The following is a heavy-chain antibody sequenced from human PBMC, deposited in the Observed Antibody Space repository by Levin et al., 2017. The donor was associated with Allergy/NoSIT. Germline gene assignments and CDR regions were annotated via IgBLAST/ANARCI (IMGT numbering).Heavy chain of an antibody. CDR3: AKDLGGYYDSSGYIYYYYGMDV. V-gene: IGHV3-9*01. CDR2: ISWNSGSI. Sequence: GGSLRLSCAASGFTFDDYAMHWVRQAPGKGLEWVSGISWNSGSIGYADSVKGRFTISRDNAKNSLYLQMNSLRAEDTALYYCAKDLGGYYDSSGYIYYYYGMDVWGQGTTVTVSS. D-gene: IGHD3-22*01. J-gene: IGHJ6*02. CDR1: GFTFDDYA.